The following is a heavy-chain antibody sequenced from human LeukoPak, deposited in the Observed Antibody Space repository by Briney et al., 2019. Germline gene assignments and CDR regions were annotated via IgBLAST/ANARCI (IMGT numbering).Heavy chain of an antibody. V-gene: IGHV4-34*01. CDR2: INHSGST. J-gene: IGHJ6*02. D-gene: IGHD3-3*01. CDR1: GGSFSGYY. CDR3: ARDSTRFLSYYYGMDV. Sequence: KTSETLSLTCAVYGGSFSGYYWSWIRQPPGKGLEWIGEINHSGSTNYNPSLKSRVTISVDTSKNQFSLKLSSVTAADTAVYYCARDSTRFLSYYYGMDVWGQGTTVTVSS.